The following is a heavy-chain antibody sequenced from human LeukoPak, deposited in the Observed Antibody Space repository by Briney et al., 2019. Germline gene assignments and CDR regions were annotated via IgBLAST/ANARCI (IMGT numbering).Heavy chain of an antibody. D-gene: IGHD2-21*02. Sequence: WGVLRLSCAASGFTFSSYSMNWVRQAPGKGLEWVSSITSSNNYIYYGDSVKGRFTISRDDAKNSLYLQMNSLRAEDTAVYYCARDSKSGLMVTAILDYWGQGTLVSVSS. J-gene: IGHJ4*02. CDR2: ITSSNNYI. CDR3: ARDSKSGLMVTAILDY. V-gene: IGHV3-21*01. CDR1: GFTFSSYS.